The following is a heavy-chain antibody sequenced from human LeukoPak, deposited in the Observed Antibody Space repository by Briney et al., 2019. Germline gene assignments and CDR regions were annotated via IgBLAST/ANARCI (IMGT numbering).Heavy chain of an antibody. J-gene: IGHJ3*02. CDR2: IYSGGST. Sequence: GGSLRLSCAASGFTVSSNYMSWVRQAPGQGLEWVSVIYSGGSTYYADSVKGRFTISRDNSKNTLYLQMNSLRAEDTAVYYCARDLYYDDAFDIWGQGTMVTVSS. V-gene: IGHV3-53*01. D-gene: IGHD3-22*01. CDR3: ARDLYYDDAFDI. CDR1: GFTVSSNY.